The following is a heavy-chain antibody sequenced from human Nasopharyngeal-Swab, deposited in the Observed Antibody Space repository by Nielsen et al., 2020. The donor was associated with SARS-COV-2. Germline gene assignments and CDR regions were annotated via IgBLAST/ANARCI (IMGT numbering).Heavy chain of an antibody. V-gene: IGHV3-74*01. CDR1: GFTFRSYW. CDR2: IKSDGSST. CDR3: ARDPHNYYGSGSYYFAFDI. J-gene: IGHJ3*02. D-gene: IGHD3-10*01. Sequence: ESLKISCAASGFTFRSYWMYWVRQAPGKGLVWVSRIKSDGSSTNYADSVKGRFTISRDNSKNTLYLQMNSLRAEDTAVYYCARDPHNYYGSGSYYFAFDIWGQGTMVTVSS.